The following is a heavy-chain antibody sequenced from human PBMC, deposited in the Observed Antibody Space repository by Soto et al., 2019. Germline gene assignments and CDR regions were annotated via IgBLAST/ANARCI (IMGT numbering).Heavy chain of an antibody. CDR3: AKSPNFYCSSPNCYKYYFDH. CDR2: ISYDGSEK. D-gene: IGHD2-2*02. J-gene: IGHJ4*02. V-gene: IGHV3-30*18. Sequence: GGSLRLSCAASGFTFNTYGMHWVRQAPGKGLEWVAVISYDGSEKYYVDSVKGRFTISKDDSKNTLYLQMNSLRPEDTAVYYCAKSPNFYCSSPNCYKYYFDHWGQGTRVTVSS. CDR1: GFTFNTYG.